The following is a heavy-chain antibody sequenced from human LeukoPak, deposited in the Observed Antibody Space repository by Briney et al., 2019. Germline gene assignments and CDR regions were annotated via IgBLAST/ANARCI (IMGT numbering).Heavy chain of an antibody. CDR2: INHSGST. CDR3: AGGFFLSETAVEFLLGLGGLFDY. J-gene: IGHJ4*02. CDR1: GGSFSGYY. Sequence: SETLSLTCAVYGGSFSGYYWSWIRQPPGKGLEWIGEINHSGSTNYNPSLKSRVTISVDTSKNQFSLKLSSVTAADTAVNYCAGGFFLSETAVEFLLGLGGLFDYGGRGTLVTVSS. V-gene: IGHV4-34*01. D-gene: IGHD3-16*01.